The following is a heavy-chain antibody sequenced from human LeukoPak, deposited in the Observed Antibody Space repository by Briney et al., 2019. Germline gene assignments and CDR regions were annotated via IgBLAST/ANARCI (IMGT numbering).Heavy chain of an antibody. D-gene: IGHD6-19*01. V-gene: IGHV4-59*01. CDR2: IYYSGST. Sequence: PSETLSLTCTVSGGAISSYYWSWLRQPPGKGLEWVGDIYYSGSTNYNPSLKSRVTISVDTSKNQFSLKLSSVTAADTAVYYCARQGYSSGWYGVQFDYWGQGTLVTVSS. CDR3: ARQGYSSGWYGVQFDY. CDR1: GGAISSYY. J-gene: IGHJ4*02.